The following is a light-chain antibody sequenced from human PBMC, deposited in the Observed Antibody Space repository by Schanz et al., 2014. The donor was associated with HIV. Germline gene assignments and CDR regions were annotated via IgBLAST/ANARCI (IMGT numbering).Light chain of an antibody. CDR1: HSVSSN. CDR3: QQYDDWPTWT. Sequence: VMTQSPATLSLSPGERATLSCRASHSVSSNLAWYQQKPGQAPRLLIYGTSTRATGIPANFSGSGSGTEFTLTISSLQSEDFAVYYCQQYDDWPTWTFGPGTMLEVK. V-gene: IGKV3-15*01. CDR2: GTS. J-gene: IGKJ1*01.